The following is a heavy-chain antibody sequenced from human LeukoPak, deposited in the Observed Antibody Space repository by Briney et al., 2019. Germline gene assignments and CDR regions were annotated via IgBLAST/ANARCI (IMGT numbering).Heavy chain of an antibody. CDR3: AKGRAYYDSSGYYYVDY. J-gene: IGHJ4*02. V-gene: IGHV4-31*03. CDR2: IYHGGST. CDR1: GGSISRDDYY. Sequence: SETLSLTCTVSGGSISRDDYYCIWIRQHPGKGLEWIGYIYHGGSTYYNPSLKSRVTISVDTSKNQFSLNLSSVTAAVTAVYYCAKGRAYYDSSGYYYVDYWGQGTLVTVSS. D-gene: IGHD3-22*01.